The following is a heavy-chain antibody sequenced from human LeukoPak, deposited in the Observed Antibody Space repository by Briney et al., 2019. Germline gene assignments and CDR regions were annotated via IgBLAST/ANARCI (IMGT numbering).Heavy chain of an antibody. Sequence: SETLSLTCTVSGGSISSYYWSWIRQPPGKGLEWIGYIYYSGSTNYNPSLKSRVTISVDTSMNQFSLKLSSVTAADTAVYYCARHGFPRDGDHQFDYWGQGTLVTVSS. J-gene: IGHJ4*02. CDR1: GGSISSYY. CDR2: IYYSGST. CDR3: ARHGFPRDGDHQFDY. D-gene: IGHD5-24*01. V-gene: IGHV4-59*08.